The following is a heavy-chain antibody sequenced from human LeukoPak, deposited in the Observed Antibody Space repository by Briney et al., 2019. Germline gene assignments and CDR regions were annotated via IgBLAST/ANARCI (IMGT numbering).Heavy chain of an antibody. CDR2: IYYSGST. D-gene: IGHD4-23*01. J-gene: IGHJ3*02. CDR1: GGSISSYY. CDR3: ARGGTAVIAPYAFDI. Sequence: SETLSLTCTVSGGSISSYYWSWIRQPPGKGLEWIGYIYYSGSTNCNPSVKSRVAMSVDTSKKQFSLKLSSLTAADTAVYYCARGGTAVIAPYAFDIWGQGTMVTVSS. V-gene: IGHV4-59*01.